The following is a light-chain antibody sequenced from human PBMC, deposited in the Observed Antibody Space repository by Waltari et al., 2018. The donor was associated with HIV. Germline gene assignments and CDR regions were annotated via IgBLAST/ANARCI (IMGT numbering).Light chain of an antibody. CDR2: RND. Sequence: QSVVTQPPSASGTPGQNISISCSGDISNLGGNFVYWYQQRPGTAPRLLLYRNDQRPSGVPDRLSGSKSATSASLASSGLRSEDEADYHCSTWDNSLSHWVFGGGTKVTVL. V-gene: IGLV1-47*01. CDR3: STWDNSLSHWV. CDR1: ISNLGGNF. J-gene: IGLJ3*02.